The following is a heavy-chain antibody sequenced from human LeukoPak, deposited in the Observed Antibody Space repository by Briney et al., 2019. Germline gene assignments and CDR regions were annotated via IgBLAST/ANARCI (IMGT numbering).Heavy chain of an antibody. V-gene: IGHV4-34*01. CDR3: ASPGNSSGWYMDYFDY. D-gene: IGHD6-19*01. Sequence: SETLSLTCTVSGGSISSYYWSWIRQPPGKGLEWIGEINHSGSTNYNPSLKSRVTISVDTSKNQFSLKLSSVTAADTAVYYCASPGNSSGWYMDYFDYWGQGTLVTVSS. J-gene: IGHJ4*02. CDR2: INHSGST. CDR1: GGSISSYY.